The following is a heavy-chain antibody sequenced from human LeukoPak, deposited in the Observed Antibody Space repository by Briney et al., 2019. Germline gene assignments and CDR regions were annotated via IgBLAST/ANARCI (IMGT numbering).Heavy chain of an antibody. J-gene: IGHJ4*02. CDR3: AKDLSGSYAFDY. V-gene: IGHV3-30*18. D-gene: IGHD1-26*01. Sequence: GRSLRLSCAASGFTFSSYGMHWVRQAPGKGLEWVAVISYDGSNKYYADSVKGRFAISRDNPKNTLYLQMNSLRAEDTAVYYCAKDLSGSYAFDYWGQGTLVTVSS. CDR1: GFTFSSYG. CDR2: ISYDGSNK.